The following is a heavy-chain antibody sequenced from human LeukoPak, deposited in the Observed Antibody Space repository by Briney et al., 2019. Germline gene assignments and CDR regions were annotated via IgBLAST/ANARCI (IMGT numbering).Heavy chain of an antibody. V-gene: IGHV3-74*01. CDR1: GFTFSDYY. CDR3: TREGVSDFWTGYLDV. D-gene: IGHD3/OR15-3a*01. Sequence: GGSLRLSCAASGFTFSDYYMSWVRQAPGKGLLWVSRISSDGESASYGDSVKGRFTISRDNAKNTVYLQMSSLRAEDTAVYYCTREGVSDFWTGYLDVWGKGTTVTVSS. J-gene: IGHJ6*04. CDR2: ISSDGESA.